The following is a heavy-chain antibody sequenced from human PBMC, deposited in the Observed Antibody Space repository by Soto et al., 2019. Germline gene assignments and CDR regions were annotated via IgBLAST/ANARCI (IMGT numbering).Heavy chain of an antibody. Sequence: QVQLVQSGSEVKKPGSSVRVSCKASGGTFSIYTISWVRQAPGQGLEWMGRVIPFLDITSYSQRFQGRVTIPADKSTTTAYMELRSLRSEDRAVYYCERDRANSTWPNFDSWGQGTLVTVSS. J-gene: IGHJ4*02. CDR3: ERDRANSTWPNFDS. CDR2: VIPFLDIT. D-gene: IGHD6-13*01. V-gene: IGHV1-69*02. CDR1: GGTFSIYT.